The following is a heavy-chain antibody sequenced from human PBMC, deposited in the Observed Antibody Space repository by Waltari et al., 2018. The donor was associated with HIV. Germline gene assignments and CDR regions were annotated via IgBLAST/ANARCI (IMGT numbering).Heavy chain of an antibody. CDR1: GDSSGSGCYY. Sequence: QVQLQESGPGLVKPSETLSLTCSVSGDSSGSGCYYWSWMRQPPGKGLEWIGNIDYTGRANYNPSLKTRVTISADTSKNHLSLKLTSVTAGDTAIYYCARVVASAGLRFDRWGQGSLVTVSS. J-gene: IGHJ5*02. CDR3: ARVVASAGLRFDR. V-gene: IGHV4-61*03. D-gene: IGHD2-21*01. CDR2: IDYTGRA.